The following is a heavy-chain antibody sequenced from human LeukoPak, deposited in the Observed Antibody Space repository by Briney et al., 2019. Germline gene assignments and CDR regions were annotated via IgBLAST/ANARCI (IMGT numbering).Heavy chain of an antibody. V-gene: IGHV1-2*04. J-gene: IGHJ6*02. Sequence: ASVKVSCKASGYTFTSYYMHWVRQAPGQGLEWMGWINPNSGDTNYAQKFQGWVTMTRDTSISTAYMELSRLRSDDTAVYYCARDRPHYDFWSGPYYYGMDVWGQGTTVTVSS. CDR1: GYTFTSYY. CDR2: INPNSGDT. CDR3: ARDRPHYDFWSGPYYYGMDV. D-gene: IGHD3-3*01.